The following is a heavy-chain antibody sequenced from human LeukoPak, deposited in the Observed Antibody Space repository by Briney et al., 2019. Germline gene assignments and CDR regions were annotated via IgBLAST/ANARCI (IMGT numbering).Heavy chain of an antibody. CDR1: GFTFSSYW. CDR2: INSDGSST. D-gene: IGHD3-22*01. J-gene: IGHJ6*03. V-gene: IGHV3-74*01. CDR3: AREGAYYDSSGYYYYYYYMDV. Sequence: PGGSLRLSCAASGFTFSSYWMHWVRQAPGEGLVWVSRINSDGSSTSYADSVKGRFTISRDNAKNTLYLQMNSLRAEDTAVYYCAREGAYYDSSGYYYYYYYMDVWGKGTTVTVSS.